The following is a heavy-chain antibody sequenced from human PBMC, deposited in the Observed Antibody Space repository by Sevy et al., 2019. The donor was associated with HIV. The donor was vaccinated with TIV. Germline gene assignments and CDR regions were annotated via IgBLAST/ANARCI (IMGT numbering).Heavy chain of an antibody. J-gene: IGHJ6*03. CDR3: ERDNDVHSAYAVVGIKISYYYYMDV. D-gene: IGHD6-19*01. CDR2: ISSNGGST. CDR1: GFTFSSYA. V-gene: IGHV3-64*01. Sequence: GGSLRLSCAASGFTFSSYAMHWVRQAPGKGLEYVSAISSNGGSTYYANSVKGRFTSSRDNSKNTQYIQMGNQRAEDMVVYYGERDNDVHSAYAVVGIKISYYYYMDVWGKGTTVTVSS.